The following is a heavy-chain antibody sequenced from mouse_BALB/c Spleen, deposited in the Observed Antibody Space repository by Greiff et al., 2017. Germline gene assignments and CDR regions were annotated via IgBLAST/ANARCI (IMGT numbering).Heavy chain of an antibody. Sequence: VKLMESGPGLVAPSQSLSITCTVSGFSLTSYGVHWVRQPPGKGLEWLGVIWAGGSTNYNSALMSRLSISKDNSKSQVFLKMNSLQTDDTAMYYCARDLLRPYYAMDYWGQGTSVTVSS. CDR1: GFSLTSYG. D-gene: IGHD1-2*01. CDR3: ARDLLRPYYAMDY. V-gene: IGHV2-9*02. J-gene: IGHJ4*01. CDR2: IWAGGST.